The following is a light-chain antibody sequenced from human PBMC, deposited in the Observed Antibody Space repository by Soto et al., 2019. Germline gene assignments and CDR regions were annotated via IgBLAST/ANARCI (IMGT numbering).Light chain of an antibody. CDR3: CSYSGSFVV. V-gene: IGLV2-11*01. CDR1: STDVGYYDS. CDR2: EVF. J-gene: IGLJ2*01. Sequence: QSVLTQPRSVSGSPGQSVAISCTGSSTDVGYYDSVSWYQHHPGKAPKLLIYEVFKRPSRVPDRFSGSKSSTTASLTISGLQAEDEGDYYCCSYSGSFVVFGVGTKLTV.